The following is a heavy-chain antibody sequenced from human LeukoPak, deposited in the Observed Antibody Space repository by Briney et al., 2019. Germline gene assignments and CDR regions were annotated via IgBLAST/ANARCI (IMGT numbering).Heavy chain of an antibody. J-gene: IGHJ4*02. D-gene: IGHD3-22*01. V-gene: IGHV1-2*04. CDR3: ARDLYDSSGYSSNYFDY. Sequence: ASVKVSCKASGHTFTGYYMHWVRQAPGQGLEWMGWINPNSGGTNYAQKFQGWVTMTRDTSISTAYMELSRLRSDDTAVYYCARDLYDSSGYSSNYFDYWGQGTLVTVSS. CDR1: GHTFTGYY. CDR2: INPNSGGT.